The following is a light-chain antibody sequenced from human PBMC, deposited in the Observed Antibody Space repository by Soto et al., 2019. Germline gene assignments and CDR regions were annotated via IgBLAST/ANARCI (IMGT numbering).Light chain of an antibody. CDR2: DVS. Sequence: QSVLTQPPSASGSPGQSVTISCTGTSSDIGGYNYVSWYQQHPGKAPKLMIYDVSKRPSGVPDRFSGSKSGNTASLAITGLQAEDEADYYCQSYDSSLSVLYVFGTGTKVTVL. J-gene: IGLJ1*01. V-gene: IGLV2-8*01. CDR3: QSYDSSLSVLYV. CDR1: SSDIGGYNY.